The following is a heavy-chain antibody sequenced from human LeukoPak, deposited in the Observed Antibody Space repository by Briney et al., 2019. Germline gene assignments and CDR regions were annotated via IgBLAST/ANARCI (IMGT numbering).Heavy chain of an antibody. CDR2: INHSGST. CDR3: ARLMTYYYGSGSPYFDY. Sequence: SETLSLTCAVYGGSFSGYYWSWIRQPPGKGLEWIGEINHSGSTNYNPPLKSRVTISVDTSKNQFSLKLSSVTAADTAVYYCARLMTYYYGSGSPYFDYWGQGTLVTVSS. J-gene: IGHJ4*02. D-gene: IGHD3-10*01. CDR1: GGSFSGYY. V-gene: IGHV4-34*01.